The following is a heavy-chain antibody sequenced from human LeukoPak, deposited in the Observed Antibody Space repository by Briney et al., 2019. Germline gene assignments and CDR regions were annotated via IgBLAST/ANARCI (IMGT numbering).Heavy chain of an antibody. V-gene: IGHV4-34*01. J-gene: IGHJ4*02. CDR2: INHSGST. CDR1: GGSFSGYY. CDR3: ARASYVAAAHFDY. D-gene: IGHD6-13*01. Sequence: SETLSLTCAVYGGSFSGYYWSWIRQPPGKGLEWIGEINHSGSTNHNPSLKSRVTISVDTSKNQFSLKLSSVTAADTAVYYCARASYVAAAHFDYWGQGTLVTVSS.